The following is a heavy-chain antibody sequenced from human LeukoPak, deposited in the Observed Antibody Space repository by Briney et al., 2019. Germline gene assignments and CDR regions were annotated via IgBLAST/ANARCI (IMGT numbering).Heavy chain of an antibody. Sequence: TSETLSLTCTVSGGSISSYYWSWIRQPPGKGLEWIGYIYYSGSTNYNPSLKSRVTISVDTSKNQFSLKLGSVTAADTAVYYCARLYGNYQNYFDYWGQGTLVTVSS. CDR3: ARLYGNYQNYFDY. CDR2: IYYSGST. J-gene: IGHJ4*02. CDR1: GGSISSYY. D-gene: IGHD1-7*01. V-gene: IGHV4-59*12.